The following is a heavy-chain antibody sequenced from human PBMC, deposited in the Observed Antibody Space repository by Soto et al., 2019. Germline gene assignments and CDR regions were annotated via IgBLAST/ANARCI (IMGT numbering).Heavy chain of an antibody. CDR2: IYYSGST. J-gene: IGHJ4*02. Sequence: SETLSLTCTVSGGSISSGDYYWSWIRQPPGKGLEWIGYIYYSGSTYYNPSLKSRVTISVDTSKNQFSLKLSSVTAADTAVYYWARVSSGSYKYYFDYWGQGTLVTVSS. CDR3: ARVSSGSYKYYFDY. V-gene: IGHV4-30-4*01. D-gene: IGHD1-26*01. CDR1: GGSISSGDYY.